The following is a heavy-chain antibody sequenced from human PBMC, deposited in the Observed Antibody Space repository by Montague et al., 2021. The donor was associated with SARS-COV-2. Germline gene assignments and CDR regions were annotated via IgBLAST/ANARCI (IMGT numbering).Heavy chain of an antibody. CDR1: GGSISSSSYY. D-gene: IGHD3-22*01. CDR3: ARQSPVTMIVVFISGRFDY. V-gene: IGHV4-39*01. Sequence: SETLSLTCTVSGGSISSSSYYWGWIRQPPGKGLEWIGSIYYSGSTYYNPSLKSRVTISVDTSKNQFSLKLSSGTAADTAVYYCARQSPVTMIVVFISGRFDYWGQGTLVTVSS. J-gene: IGHJ4*02. CDR2: IYYSGST.